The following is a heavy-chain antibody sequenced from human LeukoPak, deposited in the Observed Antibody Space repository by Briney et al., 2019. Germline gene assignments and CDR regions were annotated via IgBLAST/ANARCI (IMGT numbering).Heavy chain of an antibody. J-gene: IGHJ2*01. D-gene: IGHD3-3*01. Sequence: GGSLRLSCSVFGFTLTSYHMSWVRQAPGKGLKWTSAISGSGDSTYYADSVKGRFTISRDNSRNTVYLQMNSLRAEDTAVYYCARDFWDDFEYFDLWGRGTLVTVSS. CDR2: ISGSGDST. CDR1: GFTLTSYH. CDR3: ARDFWDDFEYFDL. V-gene: IGHV3-23*01.